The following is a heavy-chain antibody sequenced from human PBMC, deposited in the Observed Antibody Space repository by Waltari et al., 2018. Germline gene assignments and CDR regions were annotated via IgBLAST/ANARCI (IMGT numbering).Heavy chain of an antibody. D-gene: IGHD2-21*02. CDR3: ARGGGGDWEWFDP. V-gene: IGHV4-59*01. CDR2: IYYTGST. CDR1: GVSIIGFY. Sequence: QVQLQESGQSLLNPSETLSLICTFSGVSIIGFYWSWVRQPPGKGLDWIGYIYYTGSTNFNPSLKSRVTMSVDTSKNQFSLKLSSVTAADTAFYYCARGGGGDWEWFDPWGQGTLVTVSS. J-gene: IGHJ5*02.